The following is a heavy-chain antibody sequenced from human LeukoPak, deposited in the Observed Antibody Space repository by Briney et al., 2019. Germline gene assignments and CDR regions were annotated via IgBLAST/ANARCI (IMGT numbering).Heavy chain of an antibody. CDR1: GFSFSDSY. CDR2: ISSSGTTI. CDR3: ARQMGTISYNFDY. Sequence: GGSLRLSCAASGFSFSDSYMSWIRQAPGEGLEWVSYISSSGTTIHYADSVKGRFTISRDNAKNSLYLQMNSLRAEDTAVYYCARQMGTISYNFDYWGHGTLVTVSS. J-gene: IGHJ4*01. V-gene: IGHV3-11*01. D-gene: IGHD5-24*01.